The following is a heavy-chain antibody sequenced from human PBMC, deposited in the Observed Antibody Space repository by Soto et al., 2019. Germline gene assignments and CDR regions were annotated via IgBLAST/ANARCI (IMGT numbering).Heavy chain of an antibody. J-gene: IGHJ4*02. CDR1: GDSVSSNSVA. CDR3: ARERIMITFGGVIVKFPYDY. V-gene: IGHV6-1*01. CDR2: TYYRSKWYN. D-gene: IGHD3-16*02. Sequence: PSQTLSLTCAISGDSVSSNSVAWNWIRQSPSRGLEWPGRTYYRSKWYNDYAVSVKSRITINPDTSKNQFSLQLNSVTPEDTAVYYCARERIMITFGGVIVKFPYDYWGQGTLVTVSS.